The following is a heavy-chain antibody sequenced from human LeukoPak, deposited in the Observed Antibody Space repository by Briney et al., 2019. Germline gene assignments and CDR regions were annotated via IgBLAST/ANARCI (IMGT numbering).Heavy chain of an antibody. CDR1: GFTFSSYA. V-gene: IGHV3-23*01. CDR2: ISGSGGST. CDR3: AKGDNWNYEVDY. Sequence: GGSLRLSCAASGFTFSSYAMSWVRQAQGKGLEWVSAISGSGGSTYYADSVKGRFTISRDNSKNTLYLQMNSLRAEDTAVYYCAKGDNWNYEVDYWGQGTLVTVSS. J-gene: IGHJ4*02. D-gene: IGHD1-7*01.